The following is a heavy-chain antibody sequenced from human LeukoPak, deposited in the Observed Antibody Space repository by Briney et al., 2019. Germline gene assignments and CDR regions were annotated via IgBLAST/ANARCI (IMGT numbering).Heavy chain of an antibody. V-gene: IGHV3-11*04. CDR3: ARPRGSGSPRDAFDI. CDR2: ISSSGSTI. CDR1: GFTFSDYY. D-gene: IGHD1-26*01. Sequence: GGSLRLSCAASGFTFSDYYMSWIRQAPGKGLEWVSYISSSGSTIYYADSVKGRFTIPRDNAKNSLYLQMNSLRAEDTAVYYCARPRGSGSPRDAFDIWGQGTMVTVSS. J-gene: IGHJ3*02.